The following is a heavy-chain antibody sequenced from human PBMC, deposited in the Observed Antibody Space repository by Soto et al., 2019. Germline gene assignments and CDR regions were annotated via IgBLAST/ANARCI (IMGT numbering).Heavy chain of an antibody. J-gene: IGHJ3*02. CDR2: IYYSGST. V-gene: IGHV4-59*01. CDR3: ACGGDIVVVPAATIDAFDI. CDR1: GGSISSYY. D-gene: IGHD2-2*01. Sequence: PSETLSLTCTVSGGSISSYYWSWIQQPPGKGLEWIGYIYYSGSTNYNPSLKSRVTISVDTSKNQFSLKLSSVTAAGTAVYYCACGGDIVVVPAATIDAFDIWGQGTMVTVSS.